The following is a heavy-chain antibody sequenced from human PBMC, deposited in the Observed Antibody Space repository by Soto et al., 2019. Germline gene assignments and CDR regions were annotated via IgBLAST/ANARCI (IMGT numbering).Heavy chain of an antibody. J-gene: IGHJ4*02. Sequence: GGSLRLSCAASGFTFSGSAMHWVRQASGKGLEWVGRIRSKANSYATAYAASVKGRFTISRDDSKNTAYLQMNSLKTEDTAVYYCTRLGEAGITGTPRTDYWGQGTLVTVSS. V-gene: IGHV3-73*01. D-gene: IGHD1-7*01. CDR2: IRSKANSYAT. CDR3: TRLGEAGITGTPRTDY. CDR1: GFTFSGSA.